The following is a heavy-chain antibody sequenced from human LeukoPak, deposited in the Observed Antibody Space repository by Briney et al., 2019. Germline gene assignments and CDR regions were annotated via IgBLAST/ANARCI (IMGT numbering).Heavy chain of an antibody. D-gene: IGHD5-24*01. CDR1: GYTLTELS. CDR3: ASDVAREFDY. J-gene: IGHJ4*02. V-gene: IGHV1-46*01. CDR2: INPSDGST. Sequence: ASVKVSCKVSGYTLTELSMHWVRQAPGQGLEWMGVINPSDGSTNYAQKFQGRVTMTRDTSTTTVYLELSGLRSEDTAVYYCASDVAREFDYWGQGTLVTVSS.